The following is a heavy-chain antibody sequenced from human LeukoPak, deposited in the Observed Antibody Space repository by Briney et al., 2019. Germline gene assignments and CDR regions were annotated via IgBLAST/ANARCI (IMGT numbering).Heavy chain of an antibody. D-gene: IGHD2-2*01. V-gene: IGHV1-2*02. CDR3: ARTHCTSTSCYPYFDY. Sequence: ASVKVTCKASGYTFTGYYIHWVRQAAGQGLEWMGWINPNGGGTNYAQKFQGRVTVTRDMSISTAYMELSRLRSDDTAVYYCARTHCTSTSCYPYFDYWGQGTLVTVSS. J-gene: IGHJ4*02. CDR1: GYTFTGYY. CDR2: INPNGGGT.